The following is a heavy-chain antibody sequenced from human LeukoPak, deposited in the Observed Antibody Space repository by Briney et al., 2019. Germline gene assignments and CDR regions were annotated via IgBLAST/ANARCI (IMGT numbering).Heavy chain of an antibody. CDR2: ISSSSYI. CDR3: ARAQSRYSSSWYAGSIDY. V-gene: IGHV3-21*01. CDR1: GFTFSSYS. Sequence: GGSLRLSCAASGFTFSSYSMNWVRQAPGKGLEWVSSISSSSYIYYADSVKGRFTISRDNAKNSLYLQMNSLRAEDTAVYYCARAQSRYSSSWYAGSIDYWGQGTLVTVSS. D-gene: IGHD6-13*01. J-gene: IGHJ4*02.